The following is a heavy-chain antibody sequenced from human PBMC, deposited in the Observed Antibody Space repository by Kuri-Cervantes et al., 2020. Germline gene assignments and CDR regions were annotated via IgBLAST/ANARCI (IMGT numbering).Heavy chain of an antibody. V-gene: IGHV4-61*01. D-gene: IGHD6-6*01. Sequence: SETLSLTCTVSGGSVSSGSYYWSWIRQPPGKGLEWIGYIYYSGSTNYNPSLKSRVTISVDTSKNQFSLKLSSVTAADTAVYYCARVRDIAARPNWFDPWGQGTLVTVSS. CDR3: ARVRDIAARPNWFDP. CDR1: GGSVSSGSYY. CDR2: IYYSGST. J-gene: IGHJ5*02.